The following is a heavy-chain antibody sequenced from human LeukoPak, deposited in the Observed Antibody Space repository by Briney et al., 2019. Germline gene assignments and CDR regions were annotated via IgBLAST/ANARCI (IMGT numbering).Heavy chain of an antibody. CDR1: GFTFSSYA. J-gene: IGHJ4*02. Sequence: GGSLRLSCAASGFTFSSYAMSWVRQAPGKGLEWVSSISSSSSYIYYADSVKGRFTISRDNAKNSLYLQMNSLRAEDTAVYYCARDRRGGVFDYWGQGTLVTVSS. D-gene: IGHD3-16*01. CDR2: ISSSSSYI. CDR3: ARDRRGGVFDY. V-gene: IGHV3-21*01.